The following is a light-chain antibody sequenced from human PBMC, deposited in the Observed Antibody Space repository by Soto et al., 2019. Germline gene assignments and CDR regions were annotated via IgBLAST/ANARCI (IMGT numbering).Light chain of an antibody. Sequence: EIVLTQSPGTLSLSPGERATLSCRTSQSLSGGYLAWFQQKTGQTPRLLIYSASNRATGIPDRLSGSVSGTDFTLNFSRVEAEDFVVYYCQQNGSLPITFGQGTRLEIK. CDR1: QSLSGGY. J-gene: IGKJ5*01. CDR2: SAS. CDR3: QQNGSLPIT. V-gene: IGKV3-20*01.